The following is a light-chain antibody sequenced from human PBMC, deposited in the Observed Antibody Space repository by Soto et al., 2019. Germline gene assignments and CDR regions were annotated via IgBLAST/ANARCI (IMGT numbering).Light chain of an antibody. CDR3: QQYAASPRT. V-gene: IGKV3-20*01. CDR1: QSVSSNF. CDR2: GIS. Sequence: EIVLTQSPDSLSLSPGERATLSCRVSQSVSSNFFAWYQQKPGQAPRLLIHGISIRATGTPDRFSGSGSETDFTLTISRLEPEDFAIYYCQQYAASPRTFGRGTKLEI. J-gene: IGKJ2*01.